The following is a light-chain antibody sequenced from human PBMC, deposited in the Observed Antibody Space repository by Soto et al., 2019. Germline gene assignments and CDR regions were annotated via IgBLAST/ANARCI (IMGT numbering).Light chain of an antibody. CDR3: GSYAGSFMFV. CDR1: SSDIGNYNY. V-gene: IGLV2-11*01. Sequence: LTQPRSVSGSPGQSVTISCTGTSSDIGNYNYVSWYQQYPGKAPKLIIYDVSKRPSGIPDRFFGSKFGNTASLTISGLQAEDEADYYCGSYAGSFMFVFGTGTKVTV. J-gene: IGLJ1*01. CDR2: DVS.